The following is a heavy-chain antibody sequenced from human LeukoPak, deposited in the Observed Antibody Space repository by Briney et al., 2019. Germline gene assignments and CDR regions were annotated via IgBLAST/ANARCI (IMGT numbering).Heavy chain of an antibody. V-gene: IGHV4-34*01. CDR3: ARRATNSRITMVRGVIVAANNHYFDY. D-gene: IGHD3-10*01. Sequence: ASETLSLTCAVYGGSFSGYYWSWIRQPPGKGLEWIGEINHSGSTNYNPSLKSRVTISVDTSKNQFSLKLSSVTAADTAVYYCARRATNSRITMVRGVIVAANNHYFDYWGQGTLVTVSS. CDR1: GGSFSGYY. CDR2: INHSGST. J-gene: IGHJ4*02.